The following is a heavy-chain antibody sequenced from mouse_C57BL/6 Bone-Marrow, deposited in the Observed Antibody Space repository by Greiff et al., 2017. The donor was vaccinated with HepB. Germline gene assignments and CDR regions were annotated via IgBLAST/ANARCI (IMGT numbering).Heavy chain of an antibody. J-gene: IGHJ3*01. Sequence: QVQLKESGAELVRPGTSVKVSCKASGYAFTNYLIEWVKQRPGQGLEWIGVSNTGSGGNNYNEKFKGKATLTADKSSSPAYMQLSSLTSEDSAVYVCASDLYYYSWFAYWGQGTLVTVSA. D-gene: IGHD1-1*01. V-gene: IGHV1-54*01. CDR3: ASDLYYYSWFAY. CDR1: GYAFTNYL. CDR2: SNTGSGGN.